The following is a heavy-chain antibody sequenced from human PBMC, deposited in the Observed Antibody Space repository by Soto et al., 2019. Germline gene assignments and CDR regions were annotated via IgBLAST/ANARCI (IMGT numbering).Heavy chain of an antibody. Sequence: ASVKVSCKASGYTFTGYYMHWVRQAPGQGLEWMGWINPNSGGTNYAQKFQGWVTMTRDTSISTAYMELSRLRSDDAAVYYCARGPTFGSSIDYWGQGTLVPVSS. CDR3: ARGPTFGSSIDY. CDR2: INPNSGGT. J-gene: IGHJ4*02. CDR1: GYTFTGYY. D-gene: IGHD3-10*01. V-gene: IGHV1-2*04.